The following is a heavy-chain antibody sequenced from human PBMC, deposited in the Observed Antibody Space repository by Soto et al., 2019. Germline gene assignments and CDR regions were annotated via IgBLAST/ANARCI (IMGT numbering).Heavy chain of an antibody. V-gene: IGHV4-34*01. CDR1: GGSFSGYY. CDR2: INHSGST. Sequence: QVQLQQWGAGLLKPSETLSLTCAVYGGSFSGYYWSWIRQPPGKGLEWIGEINHSGSTNYNPSLXXRXXISVDTSKYQFSLKLSSVTAADTAVYYCARVTGRYYYGMDVWGQGTTVTVSS. J-gene: IGHJ6*02. CDR3: ARVTGRYYYGMDV.